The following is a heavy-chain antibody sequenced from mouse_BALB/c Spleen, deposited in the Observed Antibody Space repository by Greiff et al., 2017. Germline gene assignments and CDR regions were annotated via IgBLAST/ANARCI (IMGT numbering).Heavy chain of an antibody. CDR3: ARKYGYAMDY. V-gene: IGHV1S81*02. CDR2: INPSNGRT. CDR1: GYTFTSYW. D-gene: IGHD2-10*02. J-gene: IGHJ4*01. Sequence: VQLQQSGAELVKPGASVKLSCKASGYTFTSYWMHWVKQRPGQGLEWIGEINPSNGRTNYNEKFKSKATLTVDKSSSTAYMQLSSLTSEDSAVYYCARKYGYAMDYWGQGTSVTVSS.